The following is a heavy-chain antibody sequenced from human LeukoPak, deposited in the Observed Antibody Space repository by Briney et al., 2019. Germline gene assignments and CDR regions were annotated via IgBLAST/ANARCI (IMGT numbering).Heavy chain of an antibody. Sequence: GGSLRLSCAASGFTFSSYAMSWVRQAPGKGLEWVSAISGSGGSTYYADSVKGRFTIPRDNSKNTLYLQMSSLRAEDTAVYYCAVSIAAARTVADYYDMDAWGQGTTVTVSS. CDR1: GFTFSSYA. D-gene: IGHD6-13*01. CDR2: ISGSGGST. CDR3: AVSIAAARTVADYYDMDA. J-gene: IGHJ6*02. V-gene: IGHV3-23*01.